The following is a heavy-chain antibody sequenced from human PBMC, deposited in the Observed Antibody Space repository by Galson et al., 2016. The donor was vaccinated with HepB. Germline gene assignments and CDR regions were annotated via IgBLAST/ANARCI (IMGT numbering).Heavy chain of an antibody. CDR3: AKDGIMVAANPYHFHY. Sequence: SLRLSCAASGFIFNNYAMHWVRQAPGKGLEWVSSITSSGGNTYYTDSVKGRFTISRDNSQNTLLLQMNSLRAEDTAVYYCAKDGIMVAANPYHFHYWFQGTPFTVA. CDR2: ITSSGGNT. J-gene: IGHJ4*02. V-gene: IGHV3-23*01. CDR1: GFIFNNYA. D-gene: IGHD2-15*01.